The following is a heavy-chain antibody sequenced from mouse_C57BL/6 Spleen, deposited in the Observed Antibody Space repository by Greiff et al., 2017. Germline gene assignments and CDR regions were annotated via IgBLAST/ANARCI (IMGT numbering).Heavy chain of an antibody. CDR3: AREGSPFAY. J-gene: IGHJ3*01. D-gene: IGHD1-1*01. V-gene: IGHV14-2*01. CDR2: IDPEDGET. CDR1: GFNIKDYY. Sequence: VQLQQSGAELVKPGASVKLSCTASGFNIKDYYMHWVKQRTEQGLEWIGRIDPEDGETKYAPNFQGKATITADTTSNTALLQHSSLTSEDAAVYYCAREGSPFAYWGQGTLVTVSA.